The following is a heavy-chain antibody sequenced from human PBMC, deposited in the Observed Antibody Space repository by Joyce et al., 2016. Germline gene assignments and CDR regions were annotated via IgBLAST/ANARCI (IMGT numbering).Heavy chain of an antibody. Sequence: EVQLVESGGGLVQPGGSLRLSCAASGFSFNTYSINWVRQAPGMGLEWLSYISASRGTIYYADSVKGRFTISRDNAKNSVYLQMNSLRDEDTAVYYCARVGRTGYTCDYWGQGTLVTVSS. V-gene: IGHV3-48*02. J-gene: IGHJ4*02. CDR3: ARVGRTGYTCDY. CDR2: ISASRGTI. CDR1: GFSFNTYS. D-gene: IGHD5-24*01.